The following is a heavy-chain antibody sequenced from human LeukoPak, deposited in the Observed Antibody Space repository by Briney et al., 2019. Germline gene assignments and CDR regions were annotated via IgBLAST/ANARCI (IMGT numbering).Heavy chain of an antibody. CDR2: IYSGGST. D-gene: IGHD3-22*01. J-gene: IGHJ4*02. CDR1: AFTFSSYS. V-gene: IGHV3-53*01. Sequence: GGSLILSCAASAFTFSSYSMNWVRQAPGRGLEWVSVIYSGGSTYYADSVKGRFTISRDNSKNTLYLQMNSLRAEDTAVYYCARAGSWLSYYFDYWGQGTLVTVST. CDR3: ARAGSWLSYYFDY.